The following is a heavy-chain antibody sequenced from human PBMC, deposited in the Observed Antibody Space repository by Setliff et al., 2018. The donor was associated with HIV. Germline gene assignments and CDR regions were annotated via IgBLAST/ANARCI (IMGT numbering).Heavy chain of an antibody. CDR1: GYSISSGYY. D-gene: IGHD5-18*01. V-gene: IGHV4-38-2*01. CDR3: ARTLRAAAMGYFDY. Sequence: SETLSLTCAVSGYSISSGYYWGWIRQPPGKGLEWIGSIYHSGSTYNNPSLKSRVTVSVDTSKNQFSLKLTSVTAADTAVYYCARTLRAAAMGYFDYWGQGTLVTVSS. CDR2: IYHSGST. J-gene: IGHJ4*02.